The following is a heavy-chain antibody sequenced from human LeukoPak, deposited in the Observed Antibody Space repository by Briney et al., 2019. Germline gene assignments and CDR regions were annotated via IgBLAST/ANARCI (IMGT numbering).Heavy chain of an antibody. CDR3: ARAAAAGTGTTQRHDY. Sequence: SVNVSCTASGGTFSSYAISWVRQAPGQGLEWMGGIIPIFGTANYAQKFQGRVTITADESTSTAYMELSSLRSEDTAVYYCARAAAAGTGTTQRHDYWGQGTLVTVSS. J-gene: IGHJ4*02. D-gene: IGHD6-13*01. CDR2: IIPIFGTA. CDR1: GGTFSSYA. V-gene: IGHV1-69*13.